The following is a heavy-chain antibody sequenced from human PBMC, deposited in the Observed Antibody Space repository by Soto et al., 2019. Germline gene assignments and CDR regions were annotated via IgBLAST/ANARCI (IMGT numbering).Heavy chain of an antibody. CDR3: FFGVAPRDY. V-gene: IGHV1-69*12. J-gene: IGHJ4*02. CDR1: GGTFSSYA. Sequence: QVQLVQSGAEVKKPGSSVKVSCKASGGTFSSYAISWVRQAPGQGLEWMGGIIPIFGTANYAQKSXXRXTXXADESTSTAYMELSSLRSEDTAVYYCFFGVAPRDYWGQGTLVTVSS. CDR2: IIPIFGTA. D-gene: IGHD3-3*01.